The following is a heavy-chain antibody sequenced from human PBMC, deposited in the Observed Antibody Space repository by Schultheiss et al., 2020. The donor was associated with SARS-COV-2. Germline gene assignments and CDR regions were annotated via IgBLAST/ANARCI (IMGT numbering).Heavy chain of an antibody. V-gene: IGHV4-61*01. CDR3: ARGDSLGWFDP. D-gene: IGHD3-22*01. J-gene: IGHJ5*02. CDR2: IYYSRST. Sequence: SETLSLTCTVSGGSVSSGSYYWSWIRQPPGKGLEWIGYIYYSRSTKYNPSLKSRVTISIDTSKNQFSLRLSSVTAADTAVYYCARGDSLGWFDPWGQGTLVTVSS. CDR1: GGSVSSGSYY.